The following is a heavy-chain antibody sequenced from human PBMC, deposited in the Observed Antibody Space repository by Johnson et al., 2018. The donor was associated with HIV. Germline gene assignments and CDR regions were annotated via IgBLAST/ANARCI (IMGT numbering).Heavy chain of an antibody. Sequence: VQLVESGGGVVRPGGSLRLSCAASGFTFDDYGMSWVRQAPGKGLEWVSGINWNGGSTGYADSVKGRFTISRDNAKNSLYVQMKSLRAEDTALYYCARDRGYSGGYTGAFDIWGQGTMVTVSS. D-gene: IGHD1-26*01. CDR2: INWNGGST. J-gene: IGHJ3*02. V-gene: IGHV3-20*04. CDR3: ARDRGYSGGYTGAFDI. CDR1: GFTFDDYG.